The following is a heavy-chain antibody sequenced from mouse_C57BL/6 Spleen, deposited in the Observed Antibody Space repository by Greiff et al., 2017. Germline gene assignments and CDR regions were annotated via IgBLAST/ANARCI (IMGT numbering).Heavy chain of an antibody. Sequence: VQLQESGPGLVQPSQSLSITCTVSGFSLTSYGVHWVRQSPGKGLEWLGVIWSGGSTAYNAAFISRLSISKDNSKSQVFFRMTSLQAVDSAIYYCARNGYEYAMDYWGQGTSVTVSS. CDR3: ARNGYEYAMDY. V-gene: IGHV2-2*01. D-gene: IGHD2-2*01. J-gene: IGHJ4*01. CDR1: GFSLTSYG. CDR2: IWSGGST.